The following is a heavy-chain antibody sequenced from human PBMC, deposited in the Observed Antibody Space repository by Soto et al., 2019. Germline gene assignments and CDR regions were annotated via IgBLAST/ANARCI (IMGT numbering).Heavy chain of an antibody. V-gene: IGHV4-34*01. CDR1: GGSFSGYY. CDR2: INHSGST. J-gene: IGHJ3*02. Sequence: LSLTCAVYGGSFSGYYWSWIRQPPGKGLEWIGEINHSGSTNYNPSLKSRVTISVDTSKNQFSLKLSSVTAADTAVYYCARTADYYDSSGYLDAFDIWGQGTMVTVSS. D-gene: IGHD3-22*01. CDR3: ARTADYYDSSGYLDAFDI.